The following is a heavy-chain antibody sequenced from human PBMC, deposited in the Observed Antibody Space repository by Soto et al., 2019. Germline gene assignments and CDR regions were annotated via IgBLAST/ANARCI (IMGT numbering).Heavy chain of an antibody. V-gene: IGHV4-34*01. CDR3: ARVQEEYSGYELNYFDY. Sequence: SETLSLTCAVYGGSFSGYYWSWIRQPPGKGLEWIGEINHSGSTNYNPSLKSRVTISVDTSKNQFSLKLSSVTAADTAVYYCARVQEEYSGYELNYFDYWGQGTLVTVSS. J-gene: IGHJ4*02. D-gene: IGHD5-12*01. CDR2: INHSGST. CDR1: GGSFSGYY.